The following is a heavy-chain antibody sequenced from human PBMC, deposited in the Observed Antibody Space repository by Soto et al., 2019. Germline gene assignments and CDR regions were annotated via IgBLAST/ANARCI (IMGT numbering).Heavy chain of an antibody. CDR3: IQSRCGGDCLQSYASHYYYGMDV. CDR1: GFSLSTSGVG. Sequence: QITLKESGPTLVKPTQTLTLTCTFSGFSLSTSGVGVGWIRQPPGKALEWLALIYWDDDKRYSPSLRSRLTINKDTSKNQVVRTMTTMDPVDTATYYCIQSRCGGDCLQSYASHYYYGMDVWGQGTTVTVSS. V-gene: IGHV2-5*02. J-gene: IGHJ6*02. CDR2: IYWDDDK. D-gene: IGHD2-21*02.